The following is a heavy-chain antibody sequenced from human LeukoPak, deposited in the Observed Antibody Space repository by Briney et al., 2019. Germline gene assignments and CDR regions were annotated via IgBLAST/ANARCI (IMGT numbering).Heavy chain of an antibody. D-gene: IGHD6-13*01. CDR3: ARSSYPRW. J-gene: IGHJ4*02. Sequence: SETLSLTCAVFGGSFSGYYWSWIRQPPGKGLEWIGEINHSGSINYNSSLKSRVTISVDTSKNQFSLKLSSVTAADTAVYYCARSSYPRWWGQGTLVTVSS. CDR1: GGSFSGYY. CDR2: INHSGSI. V-gene: IGHV4-34*01.